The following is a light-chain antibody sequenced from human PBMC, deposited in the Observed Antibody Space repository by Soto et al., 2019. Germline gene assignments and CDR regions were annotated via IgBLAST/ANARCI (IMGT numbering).Light chain of an antibody. CDR1: SSDVGSYNR. CDR2: EVS. V-gene: IGLV2-18*02. J-gene: IGLJ1*01. Sequence: QSALTQPPSVSGSPGESVTISCTGTSSDVGSYNRVSWYQQPPGTAPKLMIYEVSTRPSGVPDRFSGSKSGNTASLTISGLQAADEADYYCSSYTSSSTYVFGTGTKVTVL. CDR3: SSYTSSSTYV.